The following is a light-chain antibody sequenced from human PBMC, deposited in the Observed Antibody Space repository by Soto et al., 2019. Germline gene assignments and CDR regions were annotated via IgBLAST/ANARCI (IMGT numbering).Light chain of an antibody. CDR3: QQYAFSPRT. V-gene: IGKV3-11*01. Sequence: ETVLTQSPATLSLSAGERATLSCRASQSVSSYLAWYQQKPGQAPRLLIYDASNRATGIPARFSGSGSGTDFTLTISRLEPEDFAVFYCQQYAFSPRTCGQGTRLEIK. J-gene: IGKJ5*01. CDR1: QSVSSY. CDR2: DAS.